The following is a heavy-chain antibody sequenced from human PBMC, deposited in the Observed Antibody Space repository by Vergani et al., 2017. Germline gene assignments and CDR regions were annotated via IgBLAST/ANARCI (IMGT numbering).Heavy chain of an antibody. D-gene: IGHD3-3*01. Sequence: EVQLLESGGDLVQPGGSLRLSCAASGFTFSSYWMHWVRQAPGKGLVWVSRINSAGSSTSYADSVKGRFTISRDNAKNTLYLQMNSLRAEDTAVYYCARDLLPNYDFWSGYSHAYYYYYWMDVWGQGTTVTVSS. CDR1: GFTFSSYW. CDR3: ARDLLPNYDFWSGYSHAYYYYYWMDV. V-gene: IGHV3-74*01. CDR2: INSAGSST. J-gene: IGHJ6*02.